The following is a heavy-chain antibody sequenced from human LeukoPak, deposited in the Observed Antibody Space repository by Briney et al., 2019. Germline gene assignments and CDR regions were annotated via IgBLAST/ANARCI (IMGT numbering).Heavy chain of an antibody. J-gene: IGHJ5*02. CDR1: GYTFTRYY. CDR3: ARAGEVLRYFDWPYNWFDP. CDR2: IIPIFGTA. D-gene: IGHD3-9*01. V-gene: IGHV1-69*06. Sequence: ASVKVSCKASGYTFTRYYMHWVRQGPGQGLEWMGGIIPIFGTANYAQKFQGRVTITADKSTSTAYMELSSLRSDDTAVYYCARAGEVLRYFDWPYNWFDPWGQGTLVTVSS.